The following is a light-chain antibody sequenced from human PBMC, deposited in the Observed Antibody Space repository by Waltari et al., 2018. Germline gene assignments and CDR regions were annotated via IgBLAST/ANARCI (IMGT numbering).Light chain of an antibody. CDR1: SSDVGGYNF. CDR2: DVS. V-gene: IGLV2-14*01. CDR3: SSYTSSSDVV. Sequence: QSALTQPASVSGSPGPSITISCPGTSSDVGGYNFVSWYQQHPGKAPKLIIYDVSKGPSGVSNRFSGSKSGNTASLTISGLQAEDEADYYCSSYTSSSDVVFGGGTKLTVL. J-gene: IGLJ2*01.